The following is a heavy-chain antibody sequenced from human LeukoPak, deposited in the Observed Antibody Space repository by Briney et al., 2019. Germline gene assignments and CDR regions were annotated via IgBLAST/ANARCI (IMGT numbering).Heavy chain of an antibody. Sequence: PGGSLRLSCAASGFTFSSYAMSWVRQAPGKGLEWVSAISGSGGSTYYADSVKGRFTTSRANSKNTRYLQMNSLRAEDKAVYYCAKDRHLGVVVPAAIHYGGRGTLVTVPS. D-gene: IGHD2-2*01. CDR1: GFTFSSYA. J-gene: IGHJ4*02. CDR3: AKDRHLGVVVPAAIHY. CDR2: ISGSGGST. V-gene: IGHV3-23*01.